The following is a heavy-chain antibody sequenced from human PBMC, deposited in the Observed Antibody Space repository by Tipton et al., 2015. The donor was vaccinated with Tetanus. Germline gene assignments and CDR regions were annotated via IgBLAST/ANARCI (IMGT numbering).Heavy chain of an antibody. J-gene: IGHJ5*02. CDR3: AKVVSYDYVWGSPQFDP. D-gene: IGHD3-16*01. CDR1: GFTFSSYA. V-gene: IGHV3-23*01. CDR2: ISGSGGST. Sequence: SLRLSCAASGFTFSSYAMSWVRQAPGKGLEWVSAISGSGGSTYYADSVKGRFTISRDNSKNTLHLQMNSLRAEDTAVYYCAKVVSYDYVWGSPQFDPWGQGTLVTVSS.